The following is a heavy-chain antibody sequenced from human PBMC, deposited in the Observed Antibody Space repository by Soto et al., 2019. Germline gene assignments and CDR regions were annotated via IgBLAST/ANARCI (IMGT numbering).Heavy chain of an antibody. V-gene: IGHV3-15*01. CDR1: GFTFSNAW. Sequence: VGSLRLSCAASGFTFSNAWMNWVRQAPGKGLEWVGRIKSKSDGGTTDYAAPVQGRFIVSRDDSKNTLYLQVQSLRTEDTAVYYCATDPFSGSYYGFYIWGQGTMVTVSS. D-gene: IGHD1-26*01. CDR3: ATDPFSGSYYGFYI. J-gene: IGHJ3*02. CDR2: IKSKSDGGTT.